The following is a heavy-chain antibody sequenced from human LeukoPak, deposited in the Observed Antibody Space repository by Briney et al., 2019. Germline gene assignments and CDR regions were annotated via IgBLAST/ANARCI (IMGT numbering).Heavy chain of an antibody. V-gene: IGHV3-23*01. D-gene: IGHD3-10*01. CDR3: AKYRGFGDSYDS. CDR2: ISGSGDRT. J-gene: IGHJ4*02. CDR1: GFPFSRND. Sequence: GGSLRLSCAASGFPFSRNDMSWVRQAPGEGLEWVSSISGSGDRTYYADSVKGRFTISRGTSKNTLYLEMNSLRVEDAAVYYCAKYRGFGDSYDSWGQGTLVTVSS.